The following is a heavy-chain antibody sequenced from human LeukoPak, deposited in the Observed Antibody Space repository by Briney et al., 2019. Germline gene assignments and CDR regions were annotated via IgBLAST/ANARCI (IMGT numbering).Heavy chain of an antibody. CDR3: ARDNYAGANWFDP. Sequence: SVKVSCKAPGGTFSSYAISWVRQAPGQGLEWMGGIIPIFGTANYAQKFQGRVTITTDESTSTAYMELSSLRSEDTAVYYCARDNYAGANWFDPWGQGTLVTVSS. D-gene: IGHD1-7*01. J-gene: IGHJ5*02. CDR1: GGTFSSYA. V-gene: IGHV1-69*05. CDR2: IIPIFGTA.